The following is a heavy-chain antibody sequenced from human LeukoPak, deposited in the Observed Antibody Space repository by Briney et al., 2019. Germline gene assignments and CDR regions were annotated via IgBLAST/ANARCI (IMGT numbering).Heavy chain of an antibody. CDR3: AREGGSGSYSWFDP. J-gene: IGHJ5*02. D-gene: IGHD3-10*01. Sequence: GGSLRLSCAASGFTFSSYSMNWVRQAPGKGLEWVSSISSSSSYIYYADSVKGQFTISRDNAKNSLYLQMNSLRAEDTAVYYCAREGGSGSYSWFDPWGQGTLVTVSS. CDR2: ISSSSSYI. CDR1: GFTFSSYS. V-gene: IGHV3-21*01.